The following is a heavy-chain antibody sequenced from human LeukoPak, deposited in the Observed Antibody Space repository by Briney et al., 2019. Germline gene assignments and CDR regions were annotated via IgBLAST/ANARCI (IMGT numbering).Heavy chain of an antibody. V-gene: IGHV3-23*01. CDR3: AKDHRLGKPPTDY. CDR2: ISGSGGST. CDR1: GFTVSSNY. D-gene: IGHD3-22*01. Sequence: SGGSLRLSCAASGFTVSSNYMSWVRQAPGKGLEWVSAISGSGGSTYYADSVKGRFTISRDNSKNTLYLQMNSLRAEDTAVYYCAKDHRLGKPPTDYWGQGTLVTVSS. J-gene: IGHJ4*02.